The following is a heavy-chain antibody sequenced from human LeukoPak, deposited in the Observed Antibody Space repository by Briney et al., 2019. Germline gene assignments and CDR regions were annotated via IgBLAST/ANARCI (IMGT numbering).Heavy chain of an antibody. D-gene: IGHD6-6*01. CDR2: IRYDGSNK. J-gene: IGHJ3*02. CDR1: GFTFRSYR. V-gene: IGHV3-30*02. CDR3: ARAVYGGSDAFDI. Sequence: GGSLRLSCAASGFTFRSYRMHWVRQAPGKGLEWVAFIRYDGSNKYYADSVKGRFTISRDNSKNTLYLQMNSLRAEDTAVYYCARAVYGGSDAFDIWGQGTMVTVSS.